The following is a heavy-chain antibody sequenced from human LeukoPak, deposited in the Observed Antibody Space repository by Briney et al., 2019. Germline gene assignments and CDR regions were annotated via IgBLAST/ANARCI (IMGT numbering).Heavy chain of an antibody. CDR1: GGTFSSYA. V-gene: IGHV1-69*05. CDR2: IIPIFGTA. CDR3: TSGDYDFWSQPPPFDY. Sequence: GASVKVSCKASGGTFSSYAISWVRQAPGQGLEWMGGIIPIFGTANYAQKFQGRVTITTDESTSTAYMELSSLRSEDTAVYYCTSGDYDFWSQPPPFDYWGQGTLVTVSS. J-gene: IGHJ4*02. D-gene: IGHD3-3*01.